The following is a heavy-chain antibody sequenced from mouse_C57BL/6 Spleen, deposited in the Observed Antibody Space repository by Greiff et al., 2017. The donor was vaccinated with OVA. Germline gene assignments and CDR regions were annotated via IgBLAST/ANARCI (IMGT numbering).Heavy chain of an antibody. CDR3: AREAITTVGGGMDY. Sequence: QVQLQQSGAELVKPGASVKISCKASGYAFSSYWMNWVKQRPGKGLEWIGQISPGDGDPNYNGKFKGKATMTADKSSSTAYMHLSSLTSEDSAVYYCAREAITTVGGGMDYWGQGTSVTVSS. V-gene: IGHV1-80*01. J-gene: IGHJ4*01. CDR2: ISPGDGDP. CDR1: GYAFSSYW. D-gene: IGHD1-1*01.